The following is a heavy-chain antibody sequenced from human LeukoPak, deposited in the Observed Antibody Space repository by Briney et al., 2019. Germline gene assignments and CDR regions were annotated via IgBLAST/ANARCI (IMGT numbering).Heavy chain of an antibody. CDR3: ARHGNYNWNDGRTFDY. J-gene: IGHJ4*02. CDR1: GYPIGSGYF. CDR2: VYYSGTT. V-gene: IGHV4-38-2*01. Sequence: SETLSLTCGVSGYPIGSGYFWGWIRQPPGRGLEWIATVYYSGTTYYNPSLKSRITISMDTSKNQFSLKLTSVTAADTALYYCARHGNYNWNDGRTFDYWGQGTLVTVSS. D-gene: IGHD1-1*01.